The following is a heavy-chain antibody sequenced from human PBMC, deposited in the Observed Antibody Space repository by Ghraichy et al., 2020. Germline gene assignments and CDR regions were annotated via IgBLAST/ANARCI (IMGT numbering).Heavy chain of an antibody. CDR1: GFTFSSYS. CDR3: ARDTGYNWNFRLSTQNWYFDL. V-gene: IGHV3-21*01. J-gene: IGHJ2*01. CDR2: ISSSSSYI. Sequence: GGSLRLSCAASGFTFSSYSMNWVRQAPGKGLEWVSSISSSSSYIYYADSVKGRFTISRDNAKNSLYLQMNSLRAEDTAVYYCARDTGYNWNFRLSTQNWYFDLWGRGTLVTVSS. D-gene: IGHD1-1*01.